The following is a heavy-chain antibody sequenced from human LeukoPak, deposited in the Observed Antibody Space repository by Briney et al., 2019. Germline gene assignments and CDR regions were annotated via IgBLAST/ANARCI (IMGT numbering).Heavy chain of an antibody. J-gene: IGHJ4*02. V-gene: IGHV4-38-2*02. Sequence: SETLSLTCTVSGYSISSGYFWGWIRQPPGKGLEWIGVYHVGTTDYNPSLKSRVTISVDRSKNQFSLKLSSVTAADTAVYYCASAPMVRGVINYWGQGTLVTVSS. D-gene: IGHD3-10*01. CDR1: GYSISSGYF. CDR3: ASAPMVRGVINY. CDR2: VYHVGTT.